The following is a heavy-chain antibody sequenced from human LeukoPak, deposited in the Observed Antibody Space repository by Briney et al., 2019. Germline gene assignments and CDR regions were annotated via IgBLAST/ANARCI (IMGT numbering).Heavy chain of an antibody. D-gene: IGHD1-1*01. CDR1: GFTFSSYW. Sequence: GGSLRLSCAASGFTFSSYWMSWVRQAPGKGLEWVANIKQDGSEKYYVDSVKGRFTISRDNAKNSLYLQMNSLRAEDTAVYYCARAGHSTTIYYYYYYMDVWGKGTTVTISS. J-gene: IGHJ6*03. V-gene: IGHV3-7*01. CDR2: IKQDGSEK. CDR3: ARAGHSTTIYYYYYYMDV.